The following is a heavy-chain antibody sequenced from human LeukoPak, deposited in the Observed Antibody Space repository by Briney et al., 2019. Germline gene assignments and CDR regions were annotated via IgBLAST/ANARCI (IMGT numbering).Heavy chain of an antibody. CDR2: IYHSGST. CDR1: GVSISSSNSY. Sequence: SETLSLTCTVSGVSISSSNSYWGWIRQPPGKGLEWIGSIYHSGSTYYNPSLKSRVTISVDTSKNQFSLKLSSVTAADTAVYYCARVADTAMVYFDYWGQGTLVTVSS. J-gene: IGHJ4*02. D-gene: IGHD5-18*01. V-gene: IGHV4-39*07. CDR3: ARVADTAMVYFDY.